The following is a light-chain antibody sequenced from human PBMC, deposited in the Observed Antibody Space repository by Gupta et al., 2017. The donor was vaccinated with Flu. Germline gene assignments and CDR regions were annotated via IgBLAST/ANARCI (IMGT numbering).Light chain of an antibody. CDR3: QRYNSAPPA. Sequence: GDRVTLTCRASQDISSYLAWYQQKSGKAPKLLIYAASSLQSGVPSRFSGSGSGTAFTLTIISLQPDDVATYYCQRYNSAPPAFGGGTKVELK. V-gene: IGKV1-27*01. J-gene: IGKJ4*01. CDR2: AAS. CDR1: QDISSY.